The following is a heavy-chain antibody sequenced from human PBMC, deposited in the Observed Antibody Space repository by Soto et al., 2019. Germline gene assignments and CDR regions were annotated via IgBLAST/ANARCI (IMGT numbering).Heavy chain of an antibody. CDR2: IIPILGIA. CDR1: GGTFSSYT. V-gene: IGHV1-69*02. D-gene: IGHD2-15*01. Sequence: QVQLVQSGAEVTKPGSSVKVSCKASGGTFSSYTISWVRQAPGQGLEWMGRIIPILGIANYAQKFQGRVTITADKSTSTAYMELSSLRSEDTAVYYCARASGYCSGGSCLSGAFDIWGQGTMVTVSS. J-gene: IGHJ3*02. CDR3: ARASGYCSGGSCLSGAFDI.